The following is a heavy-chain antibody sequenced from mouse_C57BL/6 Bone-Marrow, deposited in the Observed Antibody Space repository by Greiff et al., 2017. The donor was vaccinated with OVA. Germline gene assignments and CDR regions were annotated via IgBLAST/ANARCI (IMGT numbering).Heavy chain of an antibody. V-gene: IGHV5-9*01. CDR2: ISGGGGNT. Sequence: EVKLMESGGGLVKPGGSLKLSCAASGFTFSSYTMSWVRQTPEKRLEWVATISGGGGNTYYPDSVKGRFTISRDNAKNTLYLQMSSLRSEDTALYYCARHDGTTVVEAYWGQGTLVTVSA. CDR1: GFTFSSYT. CDR3: ARHDGTTVVEAY. J-gene: IGHJ3*01. D-gene: IGHD1-1*01.